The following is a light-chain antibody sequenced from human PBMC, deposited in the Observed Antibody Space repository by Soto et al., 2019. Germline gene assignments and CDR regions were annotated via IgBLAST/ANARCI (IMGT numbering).Light chain of an antibody. J-gene: IGLJ2*01. CDR3: CSYAGSYTVV. V-gene: IGLV2-11*01. CDR2: DVS. Sequence: QSVLTQPASVSESPGQSITIACTGISTDVGGYNYVSWYQQHPGKAPKLMIYDVSKRPSGVPDRFSGSKSGNTASLTISGLQAEDEADYYCCSYAGSYTVVFGGGTKLTVL. CDR1: STDVGGYNY.